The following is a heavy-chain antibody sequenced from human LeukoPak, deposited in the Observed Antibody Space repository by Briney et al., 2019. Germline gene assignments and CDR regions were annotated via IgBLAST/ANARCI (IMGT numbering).Heavy chain of an antibody. CDR2: IIPIFGTA. CDR1: GGTFSSYA. V-gene: IGHV1-69*13. CDR3: ASPTAHQYYYYYYGKDV. D-gene: IGHD2-21*02. J-gene: IGHJ6*02. Sequence: ASVKVSCKASGGTFSSYAISWVRQAPGQGLEWMGGIIPIFGTANYAQKFQGRVTITADESTSTAYMELSSLRSEDTAVYYCASPTAHQYYYYYYGKDVWGQGTTVTVSS.